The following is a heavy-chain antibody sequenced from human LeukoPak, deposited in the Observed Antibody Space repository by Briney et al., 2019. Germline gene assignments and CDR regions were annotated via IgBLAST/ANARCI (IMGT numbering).Heavy chain of an antibody. CDR1: GFTFSLYE. CDR3: ARDFAQNWFDT. J-gene: IGHJ5*02. Sequence: GGSLRLSCVASGFTFSLYEMNWVRQAPGKGLEWVSCISKSGNNLHYADSVKGRFTISRDNAKNSLYLQMKSLRVEDTAVYYCARDFAQNWFDTWGQGTLVTVSA. V-gene: IGHV3-48*03. D-gene: IGHD2-21*01. CDR2: ISKSGNNL.